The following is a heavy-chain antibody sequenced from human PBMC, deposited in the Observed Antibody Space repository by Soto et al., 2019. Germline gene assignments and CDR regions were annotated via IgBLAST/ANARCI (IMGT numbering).Heavy chain of an antibody. CDR3: AREKESSRSWSYGMDV. CDR2: IWYDGSNK. Sequence: GGSLRLSCAASGFTFSSYGMHWVRQAPGKGLEWVAVIWYDGSNKYYADSVKGRFTISRDNSKNTLYLQMNSLRAEDTAVYYCAREKESSRSWSYGMDVWGQGTKVTVSS. D-gene: IGHD6-13*01. V-gene: IGHV3-33*01. J-gene: IGHJ6*02. CDR1: GFTFSSYG.